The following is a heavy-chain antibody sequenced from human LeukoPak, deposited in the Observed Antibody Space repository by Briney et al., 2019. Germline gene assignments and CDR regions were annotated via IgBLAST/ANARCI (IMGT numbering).Heavy chain of an antibody. CDR1: GGSISSGSYY. D-gene: IGHD3-10*01. J-gene: IGHJ6*03. CDR2: IYTSGST. Sequence: SQTLSLTCTVSGGSISSGSYYWRWIRQPAGTGLEWIGRIYTSGSTNYNPSLKSRVTISVDTSKNQFSLKLSSVTAADTAVYYCAGPSRGGYYYYYMDVWGKGTTVTISS. V-gene: IGHV4-61*02. CDR3: AGPSRGGYYYYYMDV.